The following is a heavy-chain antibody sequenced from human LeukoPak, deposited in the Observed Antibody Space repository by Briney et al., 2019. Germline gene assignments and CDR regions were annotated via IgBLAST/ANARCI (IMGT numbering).Heavy chain of an antibody. D-gene: IGHD1-26*01. J-gene: IGHJ3*02. V-gene: IGHV4-39*07. CDR3: AREPLSGSYQDAFDI. Sequence: PSETLSLTCTVSGGSISSSSYYWGWIRQPPGKGLEWIGSIYYSGSTYYNPSLKSRVTISVDTSKNQFSLKLSSVTAADTAVYYCAREPLSGSYQDAFDIWGQGTMVTVSS. CDR2: IYYSGST. CDR1: GGSISSSSYY.